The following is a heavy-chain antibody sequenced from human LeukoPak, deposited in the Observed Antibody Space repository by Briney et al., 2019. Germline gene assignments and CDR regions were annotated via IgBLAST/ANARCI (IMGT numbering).Heavy chain of an antibody. Sequence: SVKVSCKASGGTFSSYAISWVRQAPGQGLEWMGGIIPIFGTANYAQKFQGRVTITADESTSTAYMELSSLRSEDTAVYYCARSEPSEGRLENWFDPWGQGTLVTVSS. CDR1: GGTFSSYA. D-gene: IGHD1-14*01. CDR3: ARSEPSEGRLENWFDP. CDR2: IIPIFGTA. J-gene: IGHJ5*02. V-gene: IGHV1-69*13.